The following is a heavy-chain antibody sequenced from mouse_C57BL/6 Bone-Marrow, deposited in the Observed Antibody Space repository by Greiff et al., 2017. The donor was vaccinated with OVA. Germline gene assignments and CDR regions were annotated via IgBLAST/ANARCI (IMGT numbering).Heavy chain of an antibody. V-gene: IGHV1-50*01. CDR1: GYTFTSYW. D-gene: IGHD2-3*01. CDR2: IDPSDSYT. CDR3: ARRGYDPCDY. J-gene: IGHJ2*01. Sequence: QVQLQQPGAELVKPGASVKLSCKASGYTFTSYWMQWVKQRPGQGLEWIGEIDPSDSYTNYNQKFKGKATLTVDTSSSTAYMQLSSLTSEDSAVYYCARRGYDPCDYWGQGTTLTVSS.